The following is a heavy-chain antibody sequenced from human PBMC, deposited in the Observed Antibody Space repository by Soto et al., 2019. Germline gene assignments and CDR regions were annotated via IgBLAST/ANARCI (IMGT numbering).Heavy chain of an antibody. CDR1: GYTFTSYG. D-gene: IGHD2-2*01. J-gene: IGHJ6*02. CDR3: ARGYCSSTSCWGRNYYYGMDV. V-gene: IGHV1-18*01. CDR2: ISAYSGNT. Sequence: ASVKVSCKASGYTFTSYGISWVRQAPGQGLEWMGWISAYSGNTNYAQKLQGRVTMTTDTSTSTAYMELRSLRSDDTAVHYCARGYCSSTSCWGRNYYYGMDVWGQGATVTVSS.